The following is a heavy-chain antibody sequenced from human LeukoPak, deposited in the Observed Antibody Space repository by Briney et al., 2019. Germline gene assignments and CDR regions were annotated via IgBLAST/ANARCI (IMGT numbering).Heavy chain of an antibody. V-gene: IGHV4-59*08. J-gene: IGHJ5*02. D-gene: IGHD1-14*01. CDR3: ARHDNYPGFGRGFDP. CDR2: MYYSGTT. Sequence: PSETLSLTCSVSGDSMSGYYWSWIRQPPGKGLEWIGYMYYSGTTNYNPSLKSRVTISADTSKNHFSLKLHSVTAADTAVYYCARHDNYPGFGRGFDPWGQGFLVTVTS. CDR1: GDSMSGYY.